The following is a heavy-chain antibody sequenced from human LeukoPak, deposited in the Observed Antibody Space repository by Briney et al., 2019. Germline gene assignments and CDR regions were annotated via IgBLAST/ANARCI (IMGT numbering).Heavy chain of an antibody. CDR2: IYTSGST. CDR3: ARQRPPARITMIVVPGGFDY. V-gene: IGHV4-61*02. D-gene: IGHD3-22*01. Sequence: SETLSLTCTVSGGSISSGSYYWSWIRQPAGKGLEWIGRIYTSGSTNYSPSLKSRVTISVDTSKNQFSLKLSSVTAADTAVYYCARQRPPARITMIVVPGGFDYWGQGTLVTVSS. CDR1: GGSISSGSYY. J-gene: IGHJ4*02.